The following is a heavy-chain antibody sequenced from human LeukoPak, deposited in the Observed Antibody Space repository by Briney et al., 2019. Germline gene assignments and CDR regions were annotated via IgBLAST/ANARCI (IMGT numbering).Heavy chain of an antibody. Sequence: GGSLRLSCAASGFTFSDYYMSWIRQAPGKGLEWVSYISSSGSTIYYADSVKGRFTISRDNAKNSLYLQMNSLRAEDTAVYYCARDLPYCSGGSCYVMGAFDIWGQGTMVTVSS. J-gene: IGHJ3*02. D-gene: IGHD2-15*01. CDR3: ARDLPYCSGGSCYVMGAFDI. CDR1: GFTFSDYY. CDR2: ISSSGSTI. V-gene: IGHV3-11*04.